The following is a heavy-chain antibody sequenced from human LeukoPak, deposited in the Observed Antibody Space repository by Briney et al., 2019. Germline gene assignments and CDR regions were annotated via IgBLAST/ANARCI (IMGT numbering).Heavy chain of an antibody. D-gene: IGHD1-26*01. CDR1: GGSISSGSYY. CDR3: ASLNSGSYYGDWFDP. Sequence: TSETLSLTCTVSGGSISSGSYYWSWIRQPAGKGLEWIGRIYTSGSTNYNPSLKSRVTMSVDTSKNQFSLKLSSVTAADTAVYYCASLNSGSYYGDWFDPWGQGTLVTVSS. CDR2: IYTSGST. J-gene: IGHJ5*02. V-gene: IGHV4-61*02.